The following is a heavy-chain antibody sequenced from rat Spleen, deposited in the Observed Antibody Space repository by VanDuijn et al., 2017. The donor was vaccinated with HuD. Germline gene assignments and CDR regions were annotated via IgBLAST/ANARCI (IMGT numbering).Heavy chain of an antibody. J-gene: IGHJ2*01. CDR2: MWSGGST. V-gene: IGHV2-45*01. D-gene: IGHD1-12*02. CDR3: ARAYYDGTYY. Sequence: VQLVESGGGLVQPSETLSLTCTVSGFSLTSYNVHWVRQPPGKGLEWMGIMWSGGSTDYNSALKSRLSISRDTSKNQVFLKMNSLQSEDTTTYYWARAYYDGTYYWGQGVMVTVSS. CDR1: GFSLTSYN.